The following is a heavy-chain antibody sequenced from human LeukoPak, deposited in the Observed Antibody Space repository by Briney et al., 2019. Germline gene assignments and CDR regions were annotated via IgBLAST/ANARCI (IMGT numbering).Heavy chain of an antibody. D-gene: IGHD1-26*01. CDR1: GYAFTSYY. CDR3: ARIPVGATWFDY. CDR2: INPSGGST. V-gene: IGHV1-46*01. Sequence: ASVKVSCKASGYAFTSYYMHWVRQAPGQGLEWMGIINPSGGSTSYAQKFQGRATMTRDMSTSTVYMELSSLRSEDTAVYYCARIPVGATWFDYWGQGTLVTVSS. J-gene: IGHJ4*02.